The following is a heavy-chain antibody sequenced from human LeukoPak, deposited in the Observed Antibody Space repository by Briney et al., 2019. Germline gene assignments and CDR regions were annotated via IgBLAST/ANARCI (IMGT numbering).Heavy chain of an antibody. CDR2: IKQDGSEK. Sequence: GGSLSLSCEASGFTFSSYWMSWVRQAPGKGLKWVANIKQDGSEKYYVDSVQGRFTISRDNAKNSLYLQMNSLRAEDTAVYYCASAYDFDHWGQGTLVTVSS. CDR3: ASAYDFDH. J-gene: IGHJ4*02. V-gene: IGHV3-7*05. CDR1: GFTFSSYW. D-gene: IGHD4-17*01.